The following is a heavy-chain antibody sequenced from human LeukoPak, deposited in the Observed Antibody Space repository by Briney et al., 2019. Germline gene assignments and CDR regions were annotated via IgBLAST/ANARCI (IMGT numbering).Heavy chain of an antibody. Sequence: ASVKVSCKASGYTFTGYYMHWVRQAPGQGLEWMGWINPNSGGTNYAQKFQGRVTMTRDTSISTAYMELSRLRSDDTAVYYCARDATVTAAGDYWGQGTLVTVSS. CDR3: ARDATVTAAGDY. V-gene: IGHV1-2*02. CDR2: INPNSGGT. D-gene: IGHD4-17*01. J-gene: IGHJ4*02. CDR1: GYTFTGYY.